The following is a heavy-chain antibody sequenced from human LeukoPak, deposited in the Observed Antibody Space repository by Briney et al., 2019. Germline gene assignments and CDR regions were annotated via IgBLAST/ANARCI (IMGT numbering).Heavy chain of an antibody. D-gene: IGHD1-26*01. CDR3: ASGSGSYLVDY. J-gene: IGHJ4*02. CDR2: IYYSGST. CDR1: GGSISSGGYY. V-gene: IGHV4-31*03. Sequence: TLSLTCTVSGGSISSGGYYWSWIRQHPGKGLEWIGYIYYSGSTYYNPSLKSRVTISVDTSKNQFSLRLSSVTAADTAVYYCASGSGSYLVDYWGQGTLVTVSS.